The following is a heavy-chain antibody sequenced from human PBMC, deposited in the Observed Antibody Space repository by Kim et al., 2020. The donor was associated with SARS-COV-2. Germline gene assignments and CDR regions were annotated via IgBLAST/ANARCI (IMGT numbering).Heavy chain of an antibody. CDR3: ARGGMCSGDTCDDAFDV. V-gene: IGHV3-7*01. Sequence: GGSLRLSCAASGFTFSNFWMNWVRQAPGRGLEWVANVRPDGSVTNHVDSLKGRFTIFRDNARHLLSLQMDSLRVEDTAIYYCARGGMCSGDTCDDAFDV. CDR1: GFTFSNFW. CDR2: VRPDGSVT. J-gene: IGHJ3*01. D-gene: IGHD2-15*01.